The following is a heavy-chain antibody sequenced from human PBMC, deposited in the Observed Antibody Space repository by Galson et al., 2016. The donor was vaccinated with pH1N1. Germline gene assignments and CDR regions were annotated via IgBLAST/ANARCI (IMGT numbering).Heavy chain of an antibody. Sequence: SLRLSCAASGFAFSSYEMNWVRQAPGMGLEWVSHISRSGSTIHYADSVKGRFTVSRDNAKNSLYLQMNSLRAEDTAVYYCARPAEQQWLVILPFGYWGQGILVTVSS. CDR3: ARPAEQQWLVILPFGY. V-gene: IGHV3-48*03. CDR1: GFAFSSYE. CDR2: ISRSGSTI. J-gene: IGHJ4*02. D-gene: IGHD6-19*01.